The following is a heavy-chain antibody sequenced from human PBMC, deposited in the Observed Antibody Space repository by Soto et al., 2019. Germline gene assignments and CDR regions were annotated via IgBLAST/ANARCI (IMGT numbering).Heavy chain of an antibody. V-gene: IGHV3-21*01. J-gene: IGHJ6*03. Sequence: EVQLVESGGGLVRPGGSLRLSCAASGFTFSTYNMNWVRQAPGKGLEWVSSITSTSNNIYYADSVEGRFTSSRDNAKNSLYLQMNSLTAEDTAVYYCARIDCQSGGSCYDYMDVWGKGATVTVSS. CDR1: GFTFSTYN. CDR2: ITSTSNNI. CDR3: ARIDCQSGGSCYDYMDV. D-gene: IGHD2-15*01.